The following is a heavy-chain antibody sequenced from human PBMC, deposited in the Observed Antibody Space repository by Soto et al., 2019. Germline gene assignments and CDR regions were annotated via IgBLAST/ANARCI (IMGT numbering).Heavy chain of an antibody. Sequence: GGSLRLSCAASGFTFSSYGMHWVRQAPGKGLEWVAVISYDGSNKYYADSVKGRFTISRDNSKNTLYLQMNSLRAEDTAVYYCAKDLREDLYCSSTSCYVTQGSRYYYYYGMDVWGQGTTVTVSS. CDR1: GFTFSSYG. J-gene: IGHJ6*02. CDR2: ISYDGSNK. V-gene: IGHV3-30*18. D-gene: IGHD2-2*01. CDR3: AKDLREDLYCSSTSCYVTQGSRYYYYYGMDV.